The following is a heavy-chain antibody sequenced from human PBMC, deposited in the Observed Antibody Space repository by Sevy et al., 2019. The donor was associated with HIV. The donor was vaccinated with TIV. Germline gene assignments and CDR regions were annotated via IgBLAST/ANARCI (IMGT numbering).Heavy chain of an antibody. CDR1: GGSFSGYY. CDR2: INHSGST. J-gene: IGHJ6*03. D-gene: IGHD6-13*01. V-gene: IGHV4-34*01. CDR3: ARIAYSSSWYQWYYYMDV. Sequence: FETLSLTCAVYGGSFSGYYWSWIRQPPGKGLEWIGEINHSGSTNYNPSLKRRVTISVDTSKNQFSLKLSSVTAADTAVYYCARIAYSSSWYQWYYYMDVWGKGTTVTVSS.